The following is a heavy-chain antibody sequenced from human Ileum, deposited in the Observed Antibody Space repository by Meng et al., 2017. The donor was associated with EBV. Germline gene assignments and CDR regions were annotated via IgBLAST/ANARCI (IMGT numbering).Heavy chain of an antibody. D-gene: IGHD5-12*01. CDR3: VKAGDLTIVATFGLDY. J-gene: IGHJ4*02. Sequence: EVQLVESGGGLLHSGGSLRLSCAASGFTFSNYALTWVCQAPGKGLEWVSGISGSGGSTYYADSVKGRFTISRDISKNTVYLQMNSLRADDTAVYYCVKAGDLTIVATFGLDYWGQGTLVTVSS. CDR2: ISGSGGST. V-gene: IGHV3-23*04. CDR1: GFTFSNYA.